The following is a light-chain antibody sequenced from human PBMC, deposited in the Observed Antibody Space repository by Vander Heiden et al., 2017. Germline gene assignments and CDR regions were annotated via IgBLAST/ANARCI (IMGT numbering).Light chain of an antibody. CDR3: MQALQTPYT. Sequence: DILMTQSPPSLPVSPGDPASISCRSSQSLQHSNGYNYLDRYLQKPGQSPQLLIYLGSNRAAGVPDRFSGSGSGTDFTLKISRAEAEDVGVYYCMQALQTPYTFGQGTKLEIK. CDR1: QSLQHSNGYNY. V-gene: IGKV2-28*01. CDR2: LGS. J-gene: IGKJ2*01.